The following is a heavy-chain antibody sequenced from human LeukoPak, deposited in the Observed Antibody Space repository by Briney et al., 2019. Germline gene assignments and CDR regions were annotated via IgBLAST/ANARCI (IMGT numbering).Heavy chain of an antibody. CDR3: AGIAAAGLSRFDY. CDR2: IYYTGST. J-gene: IGHJ4*02. D-gene: IGHD6-13*01. V-gene: IGHV4-61*08. Sequence: PSETLSLTCTVSGGSLSSGDHYWGWLRQPPGRGLEWIGYIYYTGSTYYNPSLKSRVTISVDTSKNQFSLKLSSVTAADTAVYYCAGIAAAGLSRFDYWGQGTLVTVSS. CDR1: GGSLSSGDHY.